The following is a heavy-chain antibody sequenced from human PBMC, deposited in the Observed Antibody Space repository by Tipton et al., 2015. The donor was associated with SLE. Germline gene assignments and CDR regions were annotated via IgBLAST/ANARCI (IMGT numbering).Heavy chain of an antibody. CDR2: INHSGST. V-gene: IGHV4-59*12. CDR1: GGSISSYY. Sequence: TLSLTCTVSGGSISSYYWSWIRQPPGKGLEWIGEINHSGSTNYNPSLKSRVTISVDTSKNQFSLKLSSVTAADTAVYYCARDLSSGYSDYWGQGTLVTVSS. D-gene: IGHD3-22*01. CDR3: ARDLSSGYSDY. J-gene: IGHJ4*02.